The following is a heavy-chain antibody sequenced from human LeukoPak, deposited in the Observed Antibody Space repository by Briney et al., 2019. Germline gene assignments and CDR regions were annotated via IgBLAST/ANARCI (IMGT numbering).Heavy chain of an antibody. CDR1: GFTFTSSA. J-gene: IGHJ4*02. V-gene: IGHV1-58*01. Sequence: SVKVPCKASGFTFTSSAEQWVRQARGQRLEWIGWIVVGSGNTNYAQKFQERVTITRDMSTSTAYMELSSLRSEDTAVYYCAADDGDILTAPGDYWGQGTLVTVSS. CDR3: AADDGDILTAPGDY. D-gene: IGHD3-9*01. CDR2: IVVGSGNT.